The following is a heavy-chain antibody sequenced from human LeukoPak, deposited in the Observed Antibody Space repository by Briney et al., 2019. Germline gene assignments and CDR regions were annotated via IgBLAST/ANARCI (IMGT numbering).Heavy chain of an antibody. D-gene: IGHD2-2*01. CDR3: ARTRSTSWFDP. Sequence: PSETLSLTCAVSGHSISSGYYWGWIRQPPGKGLEWIGSIYHSGSTYYNPSLKSRVTISVDTSKNQFSLKLSSVTAADTAVYYCARTRSTSWFDPWGQGTLVTVSS. CDR1: GHSISSGYY. V-gene: IGHV4-38-2*01. CDR2: IYHSGST. J-gene: IGHJ5*02.